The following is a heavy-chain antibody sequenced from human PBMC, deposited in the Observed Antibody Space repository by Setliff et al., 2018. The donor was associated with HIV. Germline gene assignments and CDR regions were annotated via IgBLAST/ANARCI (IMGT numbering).Heavy chain of an antibody. CDR2: ITGSSSYT. D-gene: IGHD5-12*01. Sequence: GGSLRLSCAASGFTFSSYSMNWVRQAPGKGLEWVSYITGSSSYTNYADSVKGRFTISRDNAKNSLYLQMNSLRAEDTAVYYCARVMIGYSGYYAFDYWGQGTLVTVSS. CDR1: GFTFSSYS. J-gene: IGHJ4*02. V-gene: IGHV3-21*05. CDR3: ARVMIGYSGYYAFDY.